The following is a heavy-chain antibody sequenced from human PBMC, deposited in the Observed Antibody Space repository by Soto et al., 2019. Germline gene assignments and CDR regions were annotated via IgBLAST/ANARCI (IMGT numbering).Heavy chain of an antibody. CDR3: ARDLAKGGGSAGFDY. CDR1: GYTFTGYY. D-gene: IGHD2-15*01. Sequence: QVRLVQSGAEVKKPGASVKVSCKASGYTFTGYYIHWVRQAPGQGLEWMGWINPNSGGTKYPQKFQGRVTMTRDTSISTVYMSLTGLKSDDTAVYFCARDLAKGGGSAGFDYWGQGTLVAVSS. J-gene: IGHJ4*02. V-gene: IGHV1-2*02. CDR2: INPNSGGT.